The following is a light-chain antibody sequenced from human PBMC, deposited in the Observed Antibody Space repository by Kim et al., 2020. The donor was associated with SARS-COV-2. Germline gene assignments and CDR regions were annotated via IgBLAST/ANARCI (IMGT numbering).Light chain of an antibody. CDR1: QGLSSY. J-gene: IGKJ2*01. CDR3: QQYHTYPYT. CDR2: AAS. Sequence: SAATGDRLPIPGRASQGLSSYLAWYQQKPGKAPKHLIYAASTLQSRVPSRFSGSGSGTDFTLTISCLQSEDFATYYCQQYHTYPYTFGQGTKLEIK. V-gene: IGKV1-8*01.